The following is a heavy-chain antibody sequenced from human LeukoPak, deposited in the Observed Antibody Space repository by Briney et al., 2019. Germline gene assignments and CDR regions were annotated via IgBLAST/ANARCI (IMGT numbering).Heavy chain of an antibody. D-gene: IGHD3-9*01. CDR2: IYTRGST. CDR3: ARDYDILTGYYGGDAFDI. CDR1: GGSISSYY. V-gene: IGHV4-4*07. Sequence: SETLCLTRTVSGGSISSYYWSWIRQPAGKGLEWIGRIYTRGSTNYNPSLKSRVTMSVDTSKNQFSLKLSSVTAADTAVYYCARDYDILTGYYGGDAFDIWGQGTMVTVSS. J-gene: IGHJ3*02.